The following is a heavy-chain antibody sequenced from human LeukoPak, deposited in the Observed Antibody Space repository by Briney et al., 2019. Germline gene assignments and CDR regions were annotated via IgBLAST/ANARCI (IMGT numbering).Heavy chain of an antibody. CDR2: ISSSGSTI. D-gene: IGHD1-26*01. CDR1: GFTFSSYE. V-gene: IGHV3-48*03. J-gene: IGHJ4*02. CDR3: ARERELLEGFDY. Sequence: GSLRLSCAASGFTFSSYEMNWVRQAPGKGLEWVSYISSSGSTIYYADSVKGRFTISRDNAKNSLYLQMNSLRAEDTAVYYCARERELLEGFDYWGQGTLVTVSS.